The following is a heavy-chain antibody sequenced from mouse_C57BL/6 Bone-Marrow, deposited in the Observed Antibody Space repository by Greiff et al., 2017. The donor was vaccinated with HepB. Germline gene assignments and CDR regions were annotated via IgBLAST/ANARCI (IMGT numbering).Heavy chain of an antibody. CDR1: EYEFPSHD. D-gene: IGHD2-1*01. J-gene: IGHJ3*01. Sequence: EVKVEESGGGLVQPGESLKLSCESNEYEFPSHDMSWVRKTPEKRLELVAAINSDGGSTYYPDTMERRFIISRDNTKKTLYLQMSSLRSEDTALYYCARLGNYTWFAYWGQGTLVTVSA. CDR3: ARLGNYTWFAY. CDR2: INSDGGST. V-gene: IGHV5-2*03.